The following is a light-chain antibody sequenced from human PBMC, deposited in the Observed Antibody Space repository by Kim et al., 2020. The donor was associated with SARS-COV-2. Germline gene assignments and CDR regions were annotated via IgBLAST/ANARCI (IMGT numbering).Light chain of an antibody. J-gene: IGKJ4*01. CDR3: QQYNDWPPHT. V-gene: IGKV3-15*01. CDR1: QSVNDK. CDR2: GAS. Sequence: EIVMTQSPVTVSVSPGERATLSCRASQSVNDKLAWYQQRPGQAPRLLIYGASTRATGVPARFSGSGSGTDFTLTISSLQSEDFALYYCQQYNDWPPHTFGGGTKVEI.